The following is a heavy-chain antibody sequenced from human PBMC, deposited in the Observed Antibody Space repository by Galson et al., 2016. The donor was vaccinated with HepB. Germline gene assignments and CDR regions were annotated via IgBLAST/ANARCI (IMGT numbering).Heavy chain of an antibody. D-gene: IGHD1-26*01. J-gene: IGHJ4*02. Sequence: SLRLSCAASGFTFSSYWMHWVRQVPGKGLVMVARTNTDGSDTVYADSVKGRFTISRDNAKNTLYLQMNTLRAEDTAVYYCARDYLTYTGSYLYSWGQGTLVTVAS. CDR1: GFTFSSYW. CDR3: ARDYLTYTGSYLYS. CDR2: TNTDGSDT. V-gene: IGHV3-74*01.